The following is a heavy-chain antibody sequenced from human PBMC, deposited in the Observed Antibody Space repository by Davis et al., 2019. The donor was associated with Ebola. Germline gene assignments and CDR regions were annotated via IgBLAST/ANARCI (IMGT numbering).Heavy chain of an antibody. CDR3: ARVDYDFWSGYYTGTWFDP. V-gene: IGHV4-59*01. Sequence: SETLSLTCTVSGGSISSYYWSWIRQPPGKGLEWIGYIYYSGSTNHNPSLKSRVTISVDTSKNQFSLKLSSVTAADTAVYYCARVDYDFWSGYYTGTWFDPWGQGTLVTVSS. J-gene: IGHJ5*02. CDR1: GGSISSYY. CDR2: IYYSGST. D-gene: IGHD3-3*01.